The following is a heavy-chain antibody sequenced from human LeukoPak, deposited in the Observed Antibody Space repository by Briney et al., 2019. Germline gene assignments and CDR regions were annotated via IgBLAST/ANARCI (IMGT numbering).Heavy chain of an antibody. CDR2: ISYDGSNK. J-gene: IGHJ4*02. V-gene: IGHV3-30*18. CDR3: AKRMGYSRGVDY. Sequence: GRSLRLSCAASGFTFSSYGMHWVRQAPGKGLEWVAVISYDGSNKYYADSVKGRFTISRDNSKNTLYLQMNSLRAEDTAVYYCAKRMGYSRGVDYWGQGTLVTVSS. CDR1: GFTFSSYG. D-gene: IGHD6-13*01.